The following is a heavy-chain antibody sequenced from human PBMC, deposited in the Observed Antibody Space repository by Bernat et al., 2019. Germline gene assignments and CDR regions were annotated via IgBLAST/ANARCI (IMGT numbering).Heavy chain of an antibody. CDR1: GGSFSGYY. V-gene: IGHV4-34*01. CDR2: INHEGVT. J-gene: IGHJ1*01. D-gene: IGHD5-18*01. CDR3: ASGDTAMAGEYFQH. Sequence: QVQLQQWGAGLLKPSETLSLTCAVYGGSFSGYYWGWIRQSPGKGLEWIGEINHEGVTNYNPSLKSRVTISVDTSKNQFSLKLSSVTAADTAVYYCASGDTAMAGEYFQHWGQGTLVTVSS.